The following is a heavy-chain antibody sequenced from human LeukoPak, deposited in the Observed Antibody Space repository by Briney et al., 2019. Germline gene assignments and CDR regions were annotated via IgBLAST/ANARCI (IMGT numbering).Heavy chain of an antibody. CDR3: ARIVAAAGNGFDT. CDR2: IDWDGDK. D-gene: IGHD6-13*01. V-gene: IGHV2-70*01. Sequence: ESGPTLVNPTQTLTLTCTLSGFSLSTSAMCVGWIRRPPGKALEWLALIDWDGDKYYRPSLKTRLTISKDTSKNQVVLTMTNMDPVDTATYYCARIVAAAGNGFDTWGQGTLVTVSS. J-gene: IGHJ5*02. CDR1: GFSLSTSAMC.